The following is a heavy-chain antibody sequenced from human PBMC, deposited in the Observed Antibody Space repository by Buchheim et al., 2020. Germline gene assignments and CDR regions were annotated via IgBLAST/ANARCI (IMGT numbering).Heavy chain of an antibody. D-gene: IGHD3-22*01. CDR1: GGSFSGYY. CDR3: ARSGLYYYYGMDV. Sequence: QVQLQQWGAGLLKPSETLSLTCAVYGGSFSGYYWSWIRQPPGKGLEWIGEINHSGSTNYNPSLKSRVSLSVDTSKNQFSLKLSYVTAADTAVYYCARSGLYYYYGMDVWGQGTT. V-gene: IGHV4-34*01. CDR2: INHSGST. J-gene: IGHJ6*02.